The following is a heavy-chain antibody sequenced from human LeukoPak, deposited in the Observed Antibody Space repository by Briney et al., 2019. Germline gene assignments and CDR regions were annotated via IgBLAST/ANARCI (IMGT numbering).Heavy chain of an antibody. CDR3: ARWGDGDYPH. CDR2: ISSSSSTI. V-gene: IGHV3-48*04. Sequence: GGSLRLSCAASGFTFSSYSMNWVRQAPGKGLEWVSYISSSSSTIYYADSVKGRFTISRNNAKNSLYLQMNSLRAEDTAVYYCARWGDGDYPHWGQGTLVTVSS. CDR1: GFTFSSYS. D-gene: IGHD2-21*02. J-gene: IGHJ1*01.